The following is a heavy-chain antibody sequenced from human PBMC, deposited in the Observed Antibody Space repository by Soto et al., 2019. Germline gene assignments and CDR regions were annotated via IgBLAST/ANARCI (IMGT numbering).Heavy chain of an antibody. J-gene: IGHJ6*02. CDR3: ARGPPGYYYYYYGMDV. V-gene: IGHV4-34*01. CDR2: INHSGSI. Sequence: QVQLQQWGAGLLKPSETLSLTCAVYGGSFSGYYWSWIRQPPGKGLEWIGEINHSGSINYTPSLKSRVTISVDTSKNQFSLKLSPVTAADTAVYYCARGPPGYYYYYYGMDVWGQGTTVTDSS. CDR1: GGSFSGYY. D-gene: IGHD5-18*01.